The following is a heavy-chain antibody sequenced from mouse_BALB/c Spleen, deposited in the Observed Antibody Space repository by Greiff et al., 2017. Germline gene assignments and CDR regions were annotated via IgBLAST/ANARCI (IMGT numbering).Heavy chain of an antibody. D-gene: IGHD2-4*01. CDR3: ASSYDYDSWFAY. CDR1: GFTFSSYG. J-gene: IGHJ3*01. V-gene: IGHV5-6*02. Sequence: EVMLVESGGDLVKPGGSLKLSCAASGFTFSSYGMSWVRQTPDKRLEWVATISSGGSYTYYPDSVKGRFTISRDNAKNTLYLQMSSLKSEDTAMYYCASSYDYDSWFAYWGQGTLVTVSA. CDR2: ISSGGSYT.